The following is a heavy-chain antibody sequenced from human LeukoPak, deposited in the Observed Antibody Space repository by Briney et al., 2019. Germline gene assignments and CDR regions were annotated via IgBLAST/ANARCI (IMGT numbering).Heavy chain of an antibody. D-gene: IGHD2-2*01. CDR2: ISYDGSNK. V-gene: IGHV3-30*03. J-gene: IGHJ6*03. Sequence: GGSLRLSCAASGFTFSTYGMHWVRQAPGKGLEWVAVISYDGSNKFYGDSVKGRFTISRDNSKNTLYLQMNSLRPEDTAVYYCARAQYCSRTSCSYYYMDVWGKGTTVTVSS. CDR1: GFTFSTYG. CDR3: ARAQYCSRTSCSYYYMDV.